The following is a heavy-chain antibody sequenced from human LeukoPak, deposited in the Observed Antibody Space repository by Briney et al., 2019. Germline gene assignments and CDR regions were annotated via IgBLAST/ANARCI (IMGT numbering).Heavy chain of an antibody. V-gene: IGHV3-30*02. CDR1: GFTFSSYG. J-gene: IGHJ4*02. CDR3: AKNRDSSDYPRDFDF. CDR2: IRHDGSYQ. D-gene: IGHD3-22*01. Sequence: QHWGVLRLSCAAFGFTFSSYGMHWVRQTPGKGLEWVAFIRHDGSYQQYADSVKGRFTVSRDSSKDMVYLQMNSLRTEDTAVYYCAKNRDSSDYPRDFDFWGQGTLVTVSS.